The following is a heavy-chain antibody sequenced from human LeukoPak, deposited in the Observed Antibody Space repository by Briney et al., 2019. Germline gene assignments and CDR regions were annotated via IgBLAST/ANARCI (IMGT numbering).Heavy chain of an antibody. Sequence: ASVKVSCKASGYTFTGYYIHWVRQAPGQGLEWMGRINPNSGDTNYAQKFQGRVTMTRDTSITTSYMELSRLTSDDTAVYYCARGGDVVVVAGMRFNWFDPWGQGTLVTVSS. CDR2: INPNSGDT. D-gene: IGHD2-15*01. CDR1: GYTFTGYY. CDR3: ARGGDVVVVAGMRFNWFDP. J-gene: IGHJ5*02. V-gene: IGHV1-2*06.